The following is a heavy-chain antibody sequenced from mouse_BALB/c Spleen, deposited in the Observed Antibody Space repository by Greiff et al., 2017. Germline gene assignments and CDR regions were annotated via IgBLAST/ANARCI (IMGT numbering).Heavy chain of an antibody. CDR2: ISDGGSYT. J-gene: IGHJ4*01. Sequence: EVKLVESGGGLVKPGGSLKLSCAASGFTFSDYYMYWVRQTPEKRLEWVATISDGGSYTYYPDSVKGRFTISRDNAKNNLYLQMSSLKSEDTAMYYCARGGYDVGYAMDYWGQGTSVTVSS. CDR1: GFTFSDYY. V-gene: IGHV5-4*02. D-gene: IGHD2-2*01. CDR3: ARGGYDVGYAMDY.